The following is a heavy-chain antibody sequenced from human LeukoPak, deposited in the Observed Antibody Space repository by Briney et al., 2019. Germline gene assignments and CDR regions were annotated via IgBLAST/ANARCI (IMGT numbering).Heavy chain of an antibody. CDR1: GFSFSSYW. D-gene: IGHD3-10*01. CDR3: ARLSAYYYGSYFYYYMDV. J-gene: IGHJ6*03. Sequence: GGSLRLSCAGSGFSFSSYWMTWVRLSPGKGPEWVANIKQDESERYTVDSVKGRFTISRDNAKNSVYLHMNSLRAEDTALYYCARLSAYYYGSYFYYYMDVWGKGTTVTVSS. V-gene: IGHV3-7*01. CDR2: IKQDESER.